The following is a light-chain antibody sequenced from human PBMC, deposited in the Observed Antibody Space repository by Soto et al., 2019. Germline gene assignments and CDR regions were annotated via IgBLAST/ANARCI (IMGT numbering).Light chain of an antibody. J-gene: IGKJ1*01. CDR1: QRVGVN. V-gene: IGKV3-15*01. CDR2: HAS. CDR3: PQYDSWPRT. Sequence: EIVMTQSPASLSVSPGETATLSCRASQRVGVNLAWYQQKPGQAPRLLIYHASTRATGVPARFSGSGSGTDFTLTISSLQSEDIAFFYCPQYDSWPRTFGQGTKVEIK.